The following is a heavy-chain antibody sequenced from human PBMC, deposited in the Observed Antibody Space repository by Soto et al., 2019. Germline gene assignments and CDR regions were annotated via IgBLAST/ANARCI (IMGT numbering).Heavy chain of an antibody. J-gene: IGHJ3*02. CDR1: GGSITSSSYY. Sequence: SETLSLTCTVSGGSITSSSYYWGWIRQSPEKGLEWIASIKYSGTTFYNPSLKSRVTLSVDTSKNQFALKLSSVTAAETAVYYCARHGITGSYYDLFDIWAQRTIDTVSS. CDR3: ARHGITGSYYDLFDI. CDR2: IKYSGTT. V-gene: IGHV4-39*01. D-gene: IGHD1-26*01.